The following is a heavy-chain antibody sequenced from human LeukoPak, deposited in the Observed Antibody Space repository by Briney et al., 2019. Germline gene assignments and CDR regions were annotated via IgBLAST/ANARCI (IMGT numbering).Heavy chain of an antibody. CDR3: ARDGRYCSGGSCYPGWYLDL. CDR2: INPSGGST. Sequence: ASVKVSCKASGYTFTSYYMHWVRQAPGQGLEWMGIINPSGGSTSYAQKFQGRVTMTRDTSTSTVYMELSSLRSEDTAVYYCARDGRYCSGGSCYPGWYLDLWGRGTLVTVSS. D-gene: IGHD2-15*01. CDR1: GYTFTSYY. V-gene: IGHV1-46*01. J-gene: IGHJ2*01.